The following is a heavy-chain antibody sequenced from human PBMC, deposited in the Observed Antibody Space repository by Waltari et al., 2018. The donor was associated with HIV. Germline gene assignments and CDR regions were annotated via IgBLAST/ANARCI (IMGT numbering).Heavy chain of an antibody. V-gene: IGHV4-34*01. CDR1: GGSFSGYY. CDR3: ARGEKVDYYDSSGPSYFDY. D-gene: IGHD3-22*01. CDR2: INHSGST. Sequence: QVQLQQWGAGLLKPSETLSLTCAVYGGSFSGYYWSWIRQPPGKGLEWIGEINHSGSTNYNPSLKSRVTISVDTSKNQFSLKLSSVTAADTAVYYCARGEKVDYYDSSGPSYFDYWGQGTLVTVSS. J-gene: IGHJ4*02.